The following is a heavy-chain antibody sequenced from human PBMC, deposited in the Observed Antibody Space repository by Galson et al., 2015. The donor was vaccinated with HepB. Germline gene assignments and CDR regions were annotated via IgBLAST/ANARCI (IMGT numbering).Heavy chain of an antibody. Sequence: SETLSLTCTVSGGSISTYFWSWIRQPPGKGLEWIGYIYYSGSTNYNPSLKSRVTISVDTSKNQFSLRVSSVTAADTAVYYCARTVGGRIVDYWGQGTLVTVSS. CDR2: IYYSGST. CDR3: ARTVGGRIVDY. V-gene: IGHV4-59*03. D-gene: IGHD4-11*01. CDR1: GGSISTYF. J-gene: IGHJ4*02.